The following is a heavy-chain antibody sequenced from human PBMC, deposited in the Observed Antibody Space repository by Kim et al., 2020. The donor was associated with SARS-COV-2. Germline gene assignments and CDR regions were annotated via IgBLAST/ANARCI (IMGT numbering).Heavy chain of an antibody. J-gene: IGHJ4*02. D-gene: IGHD3-9*01. CDR2: ISYDGSNK. V-gene: IGHV3-33*05. CDR1: GFTFSSYG. Sequence: GSLRLSCAASGFTFSSYGMHWVRQAPGKGLEWVAVISYDGSNKYYADSVKGRFTISRDNSKNTLYLQMNSLRAEDTAVYYCARDDDILLSAVDYWGQGT. CDR3: ARDDDILLSAVDY.